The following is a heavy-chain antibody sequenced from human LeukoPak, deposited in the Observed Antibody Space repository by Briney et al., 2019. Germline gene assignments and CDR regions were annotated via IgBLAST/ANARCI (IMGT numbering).Heavy chain of an antibody. CDR1: GGSISSYY. CDR3: ARAEIAARPGYYYYYMDV. J-gene: IGHJ6*03. D-gene: IGHD6-6*01. CDR2: FFYSGST. Sequence: PSETLSLTCTVSGGSISSYYWSWIRQPPGKGLEWFGFFFYSGSTNYNPSLKSRVTISVDTSKNQFSLKLSSVTAADTAVYYSARAEIAARPGYYYYYMDVWGKGTTVTVSS. V-gene: IGHV4-59*01.